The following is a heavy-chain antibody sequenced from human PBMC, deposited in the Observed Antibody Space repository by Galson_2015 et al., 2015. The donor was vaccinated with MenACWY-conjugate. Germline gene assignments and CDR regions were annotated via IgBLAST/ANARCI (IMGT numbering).Heavy chain of an antibody. D-gene: IGHD3-9*01. V-gene: IGHV5-51*01. Sequence: QSGAEVKKPGESLKISCKGSGYSFTSYWIGWVRQMPGEGLEWMGIIYPGDSDTRYSPSFQGQVTISADKSISTAYLQWSSLKASDTAMYYCARNYDILTGYSIGWFDPWGQGTLVTVSS. CDR3: ARNYDILTGYSIGWFDP. J-gene: IGHJ5*02. CDR1: GYSFTSYW. CDR2: IYPGDSDT.